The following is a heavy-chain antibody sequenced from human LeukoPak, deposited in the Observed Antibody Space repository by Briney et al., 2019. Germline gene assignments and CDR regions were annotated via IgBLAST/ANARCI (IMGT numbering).Heavy chain of an antibody. D-gene: IGHD6-19*01. CDR3: ARSIAVAGPYYYYGMDV. Sequence: ASVKVSCKASGYTFTSYAMHWVRQAPGQGLEWMGWINPNSGGTNYAQKFQGWVTMTRDTSISTAYMELSRLRSDDTAVYYCARSIAVAGPYYYYGMDVWGQGTTVTVSS. CDR2: INPNSGGT. J-gene: IGHJ6*02. V-gene: IGHV1-2*04. CDR1: GYTFTSYA.